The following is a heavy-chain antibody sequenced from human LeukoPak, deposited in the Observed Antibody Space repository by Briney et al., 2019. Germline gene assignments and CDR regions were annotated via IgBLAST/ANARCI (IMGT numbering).Heavy chain of an antibody. D-gene: IGHD3-10*02. CDR3: AELGITMIGGV. Sequence: GGSLRLSCVASGFTFVSHWMTWVRQAPGKGLEWVANINQDGSERYYVDSVKGRFTISRDNAKNSLYLQMNSPRAEDTAVYYCAELGITMIGGVWGKGTTVTISS. J-gene: IGHJ6*04. CDR1: GFTFVSHW. V-gene: IGHV3-7*01. CDR2: INQDGSER.